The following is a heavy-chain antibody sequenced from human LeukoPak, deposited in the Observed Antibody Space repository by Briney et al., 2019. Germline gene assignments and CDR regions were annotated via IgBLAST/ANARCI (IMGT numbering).Heavy chain of an antibody. J-gene: IGHJ4*02. V-gene: IGHV3-74*01. D-gene: IGHD1-26*01. CDR1: GFSFGTYG. Sequence: GGPLRLSCAASGFSFGTYGMHWVRQAPGKGLVWVSRISSDGSSIIYADSVKGRFTISRDIAKNTLYLQMNSLRAEDTAVYYCARAQMGAPTDYWGQGTLVTVSS. CDR3: ARAQMGAPTDY. CDR2: ISSDGSSI.